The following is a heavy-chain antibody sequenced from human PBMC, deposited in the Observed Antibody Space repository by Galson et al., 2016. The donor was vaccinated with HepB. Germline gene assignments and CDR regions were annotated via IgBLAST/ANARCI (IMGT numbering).Heavy chain of an antibody. J-gene: IGHJ4*02. Sequence: SETLSLTCAVSGGSVSSHNWWSWVRQPPGKGLEWIGEVFHSGSTNYNPSLKSRVTISVDTSKNQFTLKMSSVTAADSAVYYCARTEFGEVGTTTSMVGYWGQGT. D-gene: IGHD1-26*01. V-gene: IGHV4-4*02. CDR2: VFHSGST. CDR3: ARTEFGEVGTTTSMVGY. CDR1: GGSVSSHNW.